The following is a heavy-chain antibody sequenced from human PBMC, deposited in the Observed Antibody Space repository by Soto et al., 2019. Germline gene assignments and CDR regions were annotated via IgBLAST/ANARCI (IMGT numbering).Heavy chain of an antibody. CDR2: INGRGGGT. CDR1: GFTFTDYA. D-gene: IGHD1-1*01. V-gene: IGHV3-23*01. Sequence: EVQLLASGGGLVQPGGSLRLSCAASGFTFTDYALTWVRQTPRKGLEWVSSINGRGGGTYYADSVKGRFTISRDNSKNLVYLQMHSLRVEDTAVYYCAKWNGYGDFWGQGTLVTVSS. CDR3: AKWNGYGDF. J-gene: IGHJ4*02.